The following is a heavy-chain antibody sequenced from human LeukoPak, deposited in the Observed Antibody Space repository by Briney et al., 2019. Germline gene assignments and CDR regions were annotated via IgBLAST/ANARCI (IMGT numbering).Heavy chain of an antibody. D-gene: IGHD1-7*01. CDR1: GFTFSSYR. CDR2: IISSSRTI. J-gene: IGHJ4*02. Sequence: GGSLRLSCAASGFTFSSYRMNWVRQAPGKGLEWVSYIISSSRTIYYADSVKGRFTISRDNAKNSLYLQMKSLRAEDTAVYYCARSSRELGGYAPWELMPPFDYWGQGTLVTVSS. V-gene: IGHV3-48*01. CDR3: ARSSRELGGYAPWELMPPFDY.